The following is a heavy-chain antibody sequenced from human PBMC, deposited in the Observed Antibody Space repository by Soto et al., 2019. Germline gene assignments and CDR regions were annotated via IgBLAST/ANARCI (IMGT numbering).Heavy chain of an antibody. CDR3: ARDEVRHFYGSGSYSQFDY. CDR1: GGTFSSYA. J-gene: IGHJ4*02. V-gene: IGHV1-69*06. D-gene: IGHD3-10*01. Sequence: QVQLVQSGAEVKKPGSSVKVSCKASGGTFSSYAISWVRQAPGQGLEWMGGIIPIFGTANYAQKFQGRVTITADKSTSTAYMELSSLRSEDTAVYYCARDEVRHFYGSGSYSQFDYWGQGTLVTVSS. CDR2: IIPIFGTA.